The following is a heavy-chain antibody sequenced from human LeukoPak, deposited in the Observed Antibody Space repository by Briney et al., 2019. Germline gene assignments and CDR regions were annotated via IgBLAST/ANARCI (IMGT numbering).Heavy chain of an antibody. CDR2: ISGDGDTT. Sequence: HPGGSLRLSCVASGFTFDEYAMHWVRQAPGKGLEWVSVISGDGDTTYYADSLKGRFTISRDNSKNSLYLQFDSLRTEDTALYFCARDMAPRRPPYDAFDIWGQGARVTVSS. CDR3: ARDMAPRRPPYDAFDI. J-gene: IGHJ3*02. D-gene: IGHD6-6*01. V-gene: IGHV3-43*02. CDR1: GFTFDEYA.